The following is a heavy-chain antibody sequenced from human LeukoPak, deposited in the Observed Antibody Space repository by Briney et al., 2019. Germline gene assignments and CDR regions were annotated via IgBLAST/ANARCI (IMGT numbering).Heavy chain of an antibody. J-gene: IGHJ6*03. V-gene: IGHV1-2*02. Sequence: ASVKVSCKASGYTFTGYYLHWVRQAPGQGLEWMGWINHNSGGTNYPQKFQGRVTMTRDTHISAAYMELSRLRSDDTAGYCCERERDTVRAPIHIDVWGKGTPVTVSS. D-gene: IGHD5-18*01. CDR1: GYTFTGYY. CDR3: ERERDTVRAPIHIDV. CDR2: INHNSGGT.